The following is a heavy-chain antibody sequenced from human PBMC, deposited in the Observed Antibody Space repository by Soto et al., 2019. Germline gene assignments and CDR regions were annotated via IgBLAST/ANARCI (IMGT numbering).Heavy chain of an antibody. Sequence: GESLKISCEGSGYSFSTYWIGWVRQMPGKGLEWMGIIYPDDSDIRYSPSFQGQVTISADKSISTAYLQWSSLKASDTAIYYCARTAGYSYGSDFDYWGQGTLVTV. CDR3: ARTAGYSYGSDFDY. CDR2: IYPDDSDI. V-gene: IGHV5-51*01. CDR1: GYSFSTYW. J-gene: IGHJ4*02. D-gene: IGHD5-18*01.